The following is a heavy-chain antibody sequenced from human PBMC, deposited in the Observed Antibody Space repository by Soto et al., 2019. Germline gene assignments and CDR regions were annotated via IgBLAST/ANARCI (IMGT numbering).Heavy chain of an antibody. CDR3: ARGGAHYSASGSYFITPPGEY. V-gene: IGHV3-30*04. J-gene: IGHJ4*02. Sequence: QVRLVESGGGVVQPGRSLRLSCLASGFVFRSFAMHWVRQAPGKGLEWVAVMSYDGKVEYSADSVKGRFTISRDNSKDTLFLQMTSLRPEDTAVYYCARGGAHYSASGSYFITPPGEYWGQGTLVTVSS. CDR2: MSYDGKVE. D-gene: IGHD3-9*01. CDR1: GFVFRSFA.